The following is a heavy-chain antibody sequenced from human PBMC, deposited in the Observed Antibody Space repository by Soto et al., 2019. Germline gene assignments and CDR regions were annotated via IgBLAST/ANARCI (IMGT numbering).Heavy chain of an antibody. J-gene: IGHJ3*02. D-gene: IGHD5-12*01. Sequence: SETLSLTCTVSGGSISSYDWSWIRQPPGKGLEWIGYIYYSGSTNYNPSLKSRVTISVDTSKNQFSLKLSSVTAADTAVYYCARFRVATIRVNDAFDIWGQGTMVTVSS. V-gene: IGHV4-59*01. CDR3: ARFRVATIRVNDAFDI. CDR2: IYYSGST. CDR1: GGSISSYD.